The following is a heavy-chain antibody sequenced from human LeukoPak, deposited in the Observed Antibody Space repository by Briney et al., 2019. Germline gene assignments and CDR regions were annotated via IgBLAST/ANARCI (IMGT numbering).Heavy chain of an antibody. J-gene: IGHJ4*02. Sequence: GASVKVSCKASGYSFTGYYIHWVRQAPGQGLEWMGWINPNSGDTNYAQKFQGRVTMTRDTSITTAYMDLSSLRSDDTAVFYCARRLTGTPSAYWGQGTLVTVSS. D-gene: IGHD1-20*01. CDR2: INPNSGDT. CDR1: GYSFTGYY. V-gene: IGHV1-2*02. CDR3: ARRLTGTPSAY.